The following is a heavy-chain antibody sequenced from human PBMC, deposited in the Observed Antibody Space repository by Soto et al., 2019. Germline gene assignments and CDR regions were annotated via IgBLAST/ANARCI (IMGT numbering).Heavy chain of an antibody. CDR1: GASISANY. V-gene: IGHV4-34*01. CDR2: INHSGNT. D-gene: IGHD2-21*01. J-gene: IGHJ5*02. Sequence: PSGPLSLTCAVYGASISANYCDWLRQPPGKGLEWIGEINHSGNTNYNPSLRSRVTISIDTSKNQLSLNLRSVSAADTAVYYCERGRGECDAWGQGTPVTVSA. CDR3: ERGRGECDA.